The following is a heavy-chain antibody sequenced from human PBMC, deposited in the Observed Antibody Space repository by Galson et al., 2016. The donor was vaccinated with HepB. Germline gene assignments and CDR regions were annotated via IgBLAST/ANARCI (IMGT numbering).Heavy chain of an antibody. Sequence: SLRLSCAASGFTFSSYWMSWVRQAPGTGLEWVANIKRDGSEKSYVDSVKGRFTISRDNADNSLYLQMNSLRAEDTAVYYCARLSRLPWAFGIWGQGTMVTGSS. V-gene: IGHV3-7*01. CDR2: IKRDGSEK. CDR3: ARLSRLPWAFGI. CDR1: GFTFSSYW. D-gene: IGHD5-12*01. J-gene: IGHJ3*02.